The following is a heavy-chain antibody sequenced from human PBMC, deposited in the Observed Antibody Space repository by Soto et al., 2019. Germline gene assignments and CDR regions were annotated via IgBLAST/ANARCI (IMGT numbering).Heavy chain of an antibody. D-gene: IGHD2-21*02. V-gene: IGHV4-39*01. CDR3: ARHPSDFWFDP. CDR1: GGSISSSSYF. J-gene: IGHJ5*02. Sequence: SXTLSLTCSVSGGSISSSSYFWGLIRQPPGKGLEWIGSIYYSGSTYYNPSLKSRVTVSVDTSKNQFSLKLRSVTAADTAVYYCARHPSDFWFDPWGQGTLVTVSS. CDR2: IYYSGST.